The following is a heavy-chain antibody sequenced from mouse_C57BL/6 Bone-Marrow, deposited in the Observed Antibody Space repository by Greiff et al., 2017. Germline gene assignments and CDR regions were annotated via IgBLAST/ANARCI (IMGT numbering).Heavy chain of an antibody. J-gene: IGHJ4*01. D-gene: IGHD1-1*01. CDR2: IRSKSSNYAT. V-gene: IGHV10-3*01. CDR3: VRDPPYYYGSSYYAMDY. CDR1: GFTFNTYA. Sequence: DVMLVESGGGLVQPKGSLKLSCAASGFTFNTYAMHWVRQAPGKGLEWVARIRSKSSNYATYYAVSVKDRFTISRDDSQSMLYLQMNNLKTEDTAMYYCVRDPPYYYGSSYYAMDYWGQGTSVTVSS.